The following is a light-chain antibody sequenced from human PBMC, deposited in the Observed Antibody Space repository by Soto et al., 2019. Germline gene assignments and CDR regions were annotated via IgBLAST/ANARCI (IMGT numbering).Light chain of an antibody. CDR2: KAS. CDR3: QHYNSYPEA. CDR1: QTISSW. Sequence: DIQMSQSPSTLSGSVGDRVTITCRASQTISSWLALYQQKPGKAPKLLIYKASTLKSGVPSRFSGSGSGTEFTLTISSLQTDDFATYYCQHYNSYPEAVGQGTKVDI. V-gene: IGKV1-5*03. J-gene: IGKJ1*01.